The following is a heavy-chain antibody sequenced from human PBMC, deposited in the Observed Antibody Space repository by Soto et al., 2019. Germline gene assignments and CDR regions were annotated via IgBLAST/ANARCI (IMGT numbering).Heavy chain of an antibody. V-gene: IGHV1-69*13. J-gene: IGHJ4*02. Sequence: ASVKVSCKASGGTFSSYAISWVRQAPGQGLEWMGGIIPIFGTANYAQKFQGRVTITADESTSTAYMELSSLRSEDTAVYYCASFSLRGYYYFDYWGQGTLVTVSS. D-gene: IGHD3-22*01. CDR1: GGTFSSYA. CDR3: ASFSLRGYYYFDY. CDR2: IIPIFGTA.